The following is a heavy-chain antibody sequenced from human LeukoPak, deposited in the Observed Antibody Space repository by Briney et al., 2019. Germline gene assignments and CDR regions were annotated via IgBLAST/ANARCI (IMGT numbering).Heavy chain of an antibody. CDR1: GFPFNSNA. CDR3: AKDLRVAVGRGYFDY. D-gene: IGHD6-19*01. CDR2: ISGTGHST. J-gene: IGHJ4*02. V-gene: IGHV3-23*01. Sequence: PGGSLRLSCAASGFPFNSNAMSWVRQAPGKGLEWVSGISGTGHSTYYADPVKGRFTISRDNSKNTLDLQMNSLRAEDTAVYYCAKDLRVAVGRGYFDYWGQGTLVTVSS.